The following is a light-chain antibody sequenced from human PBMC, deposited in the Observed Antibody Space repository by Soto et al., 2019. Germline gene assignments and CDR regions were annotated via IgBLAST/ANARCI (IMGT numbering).Light chain of an antibody. Sequence: NFMLTQPHSVSESPGKTVIISCTRSSGSIASNYVQWYQQRPGSSPTTVIYEDNQRPSGVPDRFSGSIDSSSNSASLTSSGLETEDEADYFCQSYDATNQVVGGGTKLTVL. CDR2: EDN. CDR1: SGSIASNY. J-gene: IGLJ3*02. V-gene: IGLV6-57*01. CDR3: QSYDATNQV.